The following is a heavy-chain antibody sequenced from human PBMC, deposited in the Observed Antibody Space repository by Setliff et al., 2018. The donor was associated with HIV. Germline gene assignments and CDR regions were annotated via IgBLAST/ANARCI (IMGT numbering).Heavy chain of an antibody. CDR3: ARSGWPYYYYYYAMDV. V-gene: IGHV1-8*02. J-gene: IGHJ6*02. CDR2: MNPKSGNS. Sequence: GASVKVSCKASGYTFTSYGISWVRQAPGQGLEWMGWMNPKSGNSGYAQKFQGRVTLTRNTSLTTAYMELSSLRSDDTAVYYCARSGWPYYYYYYAMDVWGQGTTVTVSS. D-gene: IGHD6-19*01. CDR1: GYTFTSYG.